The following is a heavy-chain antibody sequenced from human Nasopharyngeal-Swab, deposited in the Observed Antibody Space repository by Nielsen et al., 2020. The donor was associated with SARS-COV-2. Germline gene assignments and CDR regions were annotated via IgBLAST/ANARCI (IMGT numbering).Heavy chain of an antibody. D-gene: IGHD3-10*01. CDR2: IYYIGST. Sequence: SETLSLTCTVSGGSISSSSYYWGWIRQPPGKGLEWIGSIYYIGSTYYNPSLKSRVTISVDTSKNQFSLKLSSVTAADTAVYYCARHPHMVRGVSGWFDPWGQGTLVTVSS. V-gene: IGHV4-39*01. J-gene: IGHJ5*02. CDR1: GGSISSSSYY. CDR3: ARHPHMVRGVSGWFDP.